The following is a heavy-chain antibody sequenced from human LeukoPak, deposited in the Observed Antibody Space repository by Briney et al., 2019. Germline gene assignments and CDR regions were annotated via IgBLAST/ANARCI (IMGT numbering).Heavy chain of an antibody. D-gene: IGHD6-19*01. CDR3: ARDYADSSGWDFDY. CDR1: GYTFTGYY. Sequence: GASVKVSCKASGYTFTGYYMHWVRQAPGQGLEWMGWINTNTGGTNYAQKFQGRVTMTRHTSISTAYMELSRLRVDHTAVYFGARDYADSSGWDFDYWGQGTLVTVSS. J-gene: IGHJ4*02. V-gene: IGHV1-2*02. CDR2: INTNTGGT.